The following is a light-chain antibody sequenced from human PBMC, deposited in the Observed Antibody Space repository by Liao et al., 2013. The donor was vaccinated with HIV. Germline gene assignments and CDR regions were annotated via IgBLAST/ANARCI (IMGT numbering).Light chain of an antibody. Sequence: SYELTQPPSVSVSPGQTASITCSGDKLGDKYACWYQQKPGQSPVLVIYHDTKRPSGIPERFSGSNSGNTATLTISGTQAMDEADYYCQAWDDNTAVFGTGTKVTVL. CDR1: KLGDKY. CDR3: QAWDDNTAV. V-gene: IGLV3-1*01. J-gene: IGLJ1*01. CDR2: HDT.